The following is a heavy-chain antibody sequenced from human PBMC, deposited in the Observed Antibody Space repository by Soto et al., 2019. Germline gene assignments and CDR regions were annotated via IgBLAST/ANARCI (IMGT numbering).Heavy chain of an antibody. J-gene: IGHJ4*02. V-gene: IGHV4-31*03. CDR2: IYYSGST. D-gene: IGHD3-22*01. CDR1: VGSISSGGYY. CDR3: AREREGTYYYDSSGYSYFDY. Sequence: SETLCIPCTFSVGSISSGGYYWSWIRQHPGKGREWIGYIYYSGSTYYNPCLKSRVTISVDTSKNQFCLKLSSVTAADTAVYYCAREREGTYYYDSSGYSYFDYWGQGTLVTVSS.